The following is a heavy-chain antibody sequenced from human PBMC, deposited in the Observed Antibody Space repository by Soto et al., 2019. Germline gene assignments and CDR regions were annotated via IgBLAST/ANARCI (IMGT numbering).Heavy chain of an antibody. Sequence: QVQLVESGGGVVQPGRSLRLSCAASGFTFSSYGMHWVRQAPGKGLEWVAVIWYDGSNKYYADSVKGRFTISRDNSKNTLYLQMNSLRAEDTAVYYCARDSESSGYYGIDYWGQGTLVTVSS. CDR3: ARDSESSGYYGIDY. V-gene: IGHV3-33*01. D-gene: IGHD3-22*01. CDR1: GFTFSSYG. J-gene: IGHJ4*02. CDR2: IWYDGSNK.